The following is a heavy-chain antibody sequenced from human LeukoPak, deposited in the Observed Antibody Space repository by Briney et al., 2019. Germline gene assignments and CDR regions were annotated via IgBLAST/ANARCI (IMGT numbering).Heavy chain of an antibody. CDR1: GGSLSSYY. Sequence: PSETLSLTCTVSGGSLSSYYWSWIRQPPGEGLEWIGYIYSSGSTNYNPSLKSRITISVDTSKNQFSLKLSSVTAADTAVYYCARFAYCGGHCWYYFDYWGQGSLVTVSS. D-gene: IGHD2-21*02. CDR2: IYSSGST. V-gene: IGHV4-59*01. CDR3: ARFAYCGGHCWYYFDY. J-gene: IGHJ4*02.